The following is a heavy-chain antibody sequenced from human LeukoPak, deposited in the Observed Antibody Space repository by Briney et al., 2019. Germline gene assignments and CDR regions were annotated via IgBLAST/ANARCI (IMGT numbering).Heavy chain of an antibody. Sequence: GGSLRLSCGASGFIFNISATNWVRHAPGKGLEWVSSISASGSGTFYADSVEGRFAISRDNSRNMVFLLMNTLRAEDTAIYYCAKVSTDCSSTSCFLPYAFDFWGQGTMVAVSS. CDR3: AKVSTDCSSTSCFLPYAFDF. V-gene: IGHV3-23*01. CDR1: GFIFNISA. CDR2: ISASGSGT. D-gene: IGHD2-2*01. J-gene: IGHJ3*01.